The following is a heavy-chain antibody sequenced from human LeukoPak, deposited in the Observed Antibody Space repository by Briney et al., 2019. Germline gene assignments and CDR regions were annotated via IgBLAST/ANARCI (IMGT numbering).Heavy chain of an antibody. CDR1: GFTFSSYE. V-gene: IGHV3-48*03. Sequence: GGSLRLSCAASGFTFSSYEMNWVRQAPGKGLEWVSYISSSGSTIYYADSVKGRFTISRDNAKNSLYLQMNSLRAEDTAVYYCARVHYDILTGHAGYYYMDVWGKGTTVTISS. J-gene: IGHJ6*03. D-gene: IGHD3-9*01. CDR3: ARVHYDILTGHAGYYYMDV. CDR2: ISSSGSTI.